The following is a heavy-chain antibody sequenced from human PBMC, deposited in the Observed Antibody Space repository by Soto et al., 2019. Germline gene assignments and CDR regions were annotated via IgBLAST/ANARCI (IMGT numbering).Heavy chain of an antibody. CDR3: ARAPRIIAVAGTLNWFDP. CDR2: INADNGNT. J-gene: IGHJ5*02. V-gene: IGHV1-3*01. Sequence: QVQLVQSGAEVKKPGASVKVSCKASGYTFTSYAMHWVRQAPGQRLEWMGWINADNGNTKYSQKFQGRVTITRDTSASTAYMELSSLRSEDTAVYYCARAPRIIAVAGTLNWFDPWGQGTLVTVSS. CDR1: GYTFTSYA. D-gene: IGHD6-19*01.